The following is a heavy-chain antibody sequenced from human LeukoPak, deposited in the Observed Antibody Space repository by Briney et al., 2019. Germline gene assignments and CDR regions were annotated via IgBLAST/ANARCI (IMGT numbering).Heavy chain of an antibody. CDR3: ARVATMIDPGAFDI. Sequence: PSETLSLTCTVSGGSISSSSYYWGWIRQPPGKGLEWIGSIYYSGSTYYNPSLKSRVTISVDTSKNQFSLKLSSVTAADTAVYYCARVATMIDPGAFDIWGQGTMVTVSS. D-gene: IGHD3-22*01. CDR1: GGSISSSSYY. J-gene: IGHJ3*02. CDR2: IYYSGST. V-gene: IGHV4-39*07.